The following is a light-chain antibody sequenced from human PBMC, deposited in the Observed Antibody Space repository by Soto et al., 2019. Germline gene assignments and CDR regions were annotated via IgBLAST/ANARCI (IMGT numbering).Light chain of an antibody. J-gene: IGKJ1*01. CDR1: QSGGST. V-gene: IGKV3-20*01. Sequence: EIVLTQSPGTLSLSPGETATLSFRASQSGGSTLAWYLHTPGQAPRLLIYGASTRATDTLARFSGSEAETDFTITISRLEYADFELCYCQQSGSSFATFCQGAQ. CDR2: GAS. CDR3: QQSGSSFAT.